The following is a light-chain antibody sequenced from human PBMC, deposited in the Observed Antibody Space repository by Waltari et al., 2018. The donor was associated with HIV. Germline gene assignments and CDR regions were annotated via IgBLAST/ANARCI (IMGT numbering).Light chain of an antibody. J-gene: IGLJ2*01. CDR2: EVT. CDR3: SSYTRRGTVV. V-gene: IGLV2-14*01. Sequence: QSALTQPASVSGSPGQSTVLPCTGRPSDIVHYDYVPWYQQYPGQAPKALIYEVTSRPSGTSSRFSGSKSATTAFLAISKLQTDDEADYFCSSYTRRGTVVFGGGTRLTVL. CDR1: PSDIVHYDY.